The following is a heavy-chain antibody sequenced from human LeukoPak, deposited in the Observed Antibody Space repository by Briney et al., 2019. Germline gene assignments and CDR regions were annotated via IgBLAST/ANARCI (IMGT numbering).Heavy chain of an antibody. V-gene: IGHV3-23*01. CDR3: TKDPGFYSSCWDANY. Sequence: GGSLRLSCAASGFTFSNYALSWVRQAPGKGLEWVSTIGGSGSKTFYADSVKGRFIISRDNFKNTVYLQMNTLGAEDTAVYYCTKDPGFYSSCWDANYWGQGTQVIVSS. CDR2: IGGSGSKT. J-gene: IGHJ4*02. D-gene: IGHD6-19*01. CDR1: GFTFSNYA.